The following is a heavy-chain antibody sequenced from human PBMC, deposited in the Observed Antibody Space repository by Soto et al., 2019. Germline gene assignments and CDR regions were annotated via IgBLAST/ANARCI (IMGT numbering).Heavy chain of an antibody. V-gene: IGHV3-15*01. CDR3: TTRTWADAFDI. Sequence: EVQLVESGGGLVQPGGSLRLSCAASGITFSNAWMSWVRQAPGKGLEWVGRIKSKTDGGTTDNAAPVKGRFTISRDDSKNTLYLQMNSLKTEDTAVYYCTTRTWADAFDIWGQGTMVTVSS. CDR1: GITFSNAW. D-gene: IGHD2-2*01. CDR2: IKSKTDGGTT. J-gene: IGHJ3*02.